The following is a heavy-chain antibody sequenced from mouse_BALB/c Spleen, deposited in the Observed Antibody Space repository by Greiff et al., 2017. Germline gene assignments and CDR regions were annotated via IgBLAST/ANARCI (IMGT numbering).Heavy chain of an antibody. CDR1: GYSFTGYF. J-gene: IGHJ3*01. CDR2: INPYNGDT. D-gene: IGHD3-1*01. CDR3: AREGLAWFAY. Sequence: EVQLQQSGPELVKPGASVKISCKASGYSFTGYFMNWVMQSHGKSLEWIGRINPYNGDTFYNQKFKGKATLTVDKSSSTAHMELRSLASEDSAVYYCAREGLAWFAYWGQGTLVTVSA. V-gene: IGHV1-20*02.